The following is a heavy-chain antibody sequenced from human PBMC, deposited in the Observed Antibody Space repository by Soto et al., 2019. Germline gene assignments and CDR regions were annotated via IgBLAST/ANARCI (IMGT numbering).Heavy chain of an antibody. D-gene: IGHD3-22*01. CDR2: ISGSSGST. V-gene: IGHV3-23*01. J-gene: IGHJ4*02. Sequence: EVQLLESGGGLVQPGGSLRLSCAASGFTFSSYAMSWVRQAPGKGLEWDSAISGSSGSTYYADSVKGRFTISRDNSKNTLYLQMNSLSAEDTAVYYCAKNLYYYDSSGYQWGQGNLVTVST. CDR1: GFTFSSYA. CDR3: AKNLYYYDSSGYQ.